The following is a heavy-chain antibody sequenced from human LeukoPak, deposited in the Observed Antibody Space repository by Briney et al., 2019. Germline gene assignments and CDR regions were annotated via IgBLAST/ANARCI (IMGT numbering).Heavy chain of an antibody. V-gene: IGHV3-21*01. CDR1: GFDFSTYA. CDR2: ISTMSNYI. J-gene: IGHJ5*02. D-gene: IGHD5-12*01. CDR3: SRDRLGGLDL. Sequence: PGESLRLSCAASGFDFSTYAINWVRQAPGKGLEWVSSISTMSNYIFYGDSVKGRFTISRDNAKNSVYLQMNSLRPEDTAVYYCSRDRLGGLDLWGQGTLVTVSS.